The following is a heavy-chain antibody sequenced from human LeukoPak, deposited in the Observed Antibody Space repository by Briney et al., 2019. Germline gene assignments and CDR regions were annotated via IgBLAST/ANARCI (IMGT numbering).Heavy chain of an antibody. J-gene: IGHJ4*02. CDR1: GFTFSSYW. Sequence: PGGSLRLSCAASGFTFSSYWMTWVRQAPGKGLQWVANIKHDGSEGFYVDSVKGRFTISRDNSKNTLYLQMNSLRAEDTAVYYCAKDLGPEVGGSCYPYWGQGTLVTVSS. CDR2: IKHDGSEG. CDR3: AKDLGPEVGGSCYPY. D-gene: IGHD2-15*01. V-gene: IGHV3-7*03.